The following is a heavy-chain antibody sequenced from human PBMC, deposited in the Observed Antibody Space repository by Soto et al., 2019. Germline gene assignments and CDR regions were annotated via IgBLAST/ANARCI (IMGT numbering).Heavy chain of an antibody. CDR3: ARDGMVRSPGGMDV. CDR1: GFTFSDHF. Sequence: PGGSLRLSCAASGFTFSDHFMSWIRHAPGEGLEWVSYISSSSSYRNYADSVKGRFTISRDNAKNSLYLQMDSLRVEDTAVYYCARDGMVRSPGGMDVWGQGITVTVSS. J-gene: IGHJ6*02. V-gene: IGHV3-11*06. D-gene: IGHD2-8*01. CDR2: ISSSSSYR.